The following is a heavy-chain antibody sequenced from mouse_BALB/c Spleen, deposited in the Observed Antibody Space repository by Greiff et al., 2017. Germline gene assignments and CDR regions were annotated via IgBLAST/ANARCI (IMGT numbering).Heavy chain of an antibody. CDR2: ISSGGST. CDR1: GFTFSSYA. D-gene: IGHD2-1*01. J-gene: IGHJ3*01. CDR3: AREDGNYEAWFAY. V-gene: IGHV5-6-5*01. Sequence: DVMLVESGGGLVKPGGSLKLSCAASGFTFSSYAMSWVRQTPEKRLEWVASISSGGSTYYPDSVKGRFTISRDNARNILYLQMSSLRSEDTAMYYCAREDGNYEAWFAYWGQGTLVTVSA.